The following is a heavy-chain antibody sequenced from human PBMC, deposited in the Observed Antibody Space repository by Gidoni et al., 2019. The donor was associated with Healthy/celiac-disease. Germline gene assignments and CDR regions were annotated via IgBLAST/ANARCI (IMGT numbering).Heavy chain of an antibody. CDR1: GFTFSSYG. D-gene: IGHD5-12*01. CDR3: ARDRLDSGYDWGWGYFDL. CDR2: IWYDGSNK. J-gene: IGHJ2*01. V-gene: IGHV3-33*01. Sequence: QVQLVESGGGVVQPGRSLRLSCAASGFTFSSYGMHWVRQAPGKGLEWVAVIWYDGSNKYYADSVKGRFTISRDNSKNTLYLQMNSLRAEDTAVYYCARDRLDSGYDWGWGYFDLWGRGTLVTVSS.